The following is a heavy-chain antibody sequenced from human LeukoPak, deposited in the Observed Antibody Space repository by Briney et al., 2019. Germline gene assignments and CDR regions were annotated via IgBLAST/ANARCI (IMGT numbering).Heavy chain of an antibody. D-gene: IGHD6-19*01. J-gene: IGHJ4*02. CDR2: INPNSGGT. CDR3: ARDAVDIAVAGTFDY. V-gene: IGHV1-2*02. Sequence: ASVKVSCKASGYTFTGYYMHWVRQAPGQGLEWMGWINPNSGGTNYAQKFQGRVTMTRDTSISTAYMELSRLRPDDTAVYYCARDAVDIAVAGTFDYWGQGTLVTVSS. CDR1: GYTFTGYY.